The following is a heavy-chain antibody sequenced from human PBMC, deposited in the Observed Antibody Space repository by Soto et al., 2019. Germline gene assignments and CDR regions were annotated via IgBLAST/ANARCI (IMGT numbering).Heavy chain of an antibody. CDR1: GYSFTSHW. V-gene: IGHV5-10-1*01. Sequence: EVQLVQSGAEVKKPGESLRISCKGSGYSFTSHWISWVRQMPGKGLEWLGRIDPSESYTSYSPSFQGHVTISADKSISTVFLEWSSLNAWGTAPDYCGSGDTALSYWYFDLWGRGTLVTVS. CDR2: IDPSESYT. CDR3: GSGDTALSYWYFDL. J-gene: IGHJ2*01. D-gene: IGHD2-21*01.